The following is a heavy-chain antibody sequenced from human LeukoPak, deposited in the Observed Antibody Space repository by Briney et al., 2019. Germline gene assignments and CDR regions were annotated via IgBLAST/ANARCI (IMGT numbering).Heavy chain of an antibody. CDR3: ARQHYDFWSGPPTAPFDY. Sequence: SETLSLTCAVYGGSFSGYYWSWIRQPPGKGLEWIGEINHSGSTNYNPSLKSRVTISVDTSKNQFSLKLSSVTAADTAVYYCARQHYDFWSGPPTAPFDYWGQGTLVTVPS. CDR2: INHSGST. V-gene: IGHV4-34*01. J-gene: IGHJ4*02. D-gene: IGHD3-3*01. CDR1: GGSFSGYY.